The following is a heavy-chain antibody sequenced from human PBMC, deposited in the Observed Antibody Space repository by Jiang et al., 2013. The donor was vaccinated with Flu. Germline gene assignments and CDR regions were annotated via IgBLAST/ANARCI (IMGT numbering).Heavy chain of an antibody. Sequence: LLKPSETLSLTCAVYGGSFSGYYWSWIRQPPGKGLEWIGEINHSGSTNYNPSLKSRVTISVDTSKNQFSLKLSSVTAADTAVYYCARETLRYLGYGMDVWGQGTTVTVSS. CDR3: ARETLRYLGYGMDV. J-gene: IGHJ6*02. CDR1: GGSFSGYY. D-gene: IGHD3-9*01. CDR2: INHSGST. V-gene: IGHV4-34*01.